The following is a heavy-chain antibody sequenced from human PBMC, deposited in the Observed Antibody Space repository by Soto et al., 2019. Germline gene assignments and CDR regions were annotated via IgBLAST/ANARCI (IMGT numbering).Heavy chain of an antibody. CDR3: ANRREGKTPNYYYGMDV. CDR1: GFTFSSYA. J-gene: IGHJ6*02. Sequence: GGSLRLSCAASGFTFSSYAMSWVRQAPGKGLEWVSAISGSGGSTYYADSVKGRFTISRDNSKNTLYLQMNSLRAEDTAVYYCANRREGKTPNYYYGMDVWGQGTTVTVSS. V-gene: IGHV3-23*01. CDR2: ISGSGGST.